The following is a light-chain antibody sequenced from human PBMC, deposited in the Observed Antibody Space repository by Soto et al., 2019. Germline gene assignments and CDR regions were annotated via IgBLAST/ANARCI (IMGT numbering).Light chain of an antibody. Sequence: EIVMTQSPATLSVSPGERATLSCRASQSVSSNLAWYQQKPGQAPRLLIYDTSTRATGVPTRFSGSRSGAEFTLTINSLQSEDFAVYYCQQYYSTPLTFGGGTKVDIK. V-gene: IGKV3-15*01. CDR2: DTS. J-gene: IGKJ4*01. CDR1: QSVSSN. CDR3: QQYYSTPLT.